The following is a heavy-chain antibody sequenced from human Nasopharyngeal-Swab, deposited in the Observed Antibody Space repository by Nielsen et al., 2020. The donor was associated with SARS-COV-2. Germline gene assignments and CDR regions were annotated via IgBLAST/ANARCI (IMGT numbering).Heavy chain of an antibody. CDR1: GASFSVYD. D-gene: IGHD3-10*01. V-gene: IGHV4-34*01. Sequence: GSLRLSCAVYGASFSVYDWSWIRQSPGKGLEWIGEINHSGSTKHNPSLKSRVTLSLDTSKNQFSLKLSSVTAADTAVYYCARHFRGGDVWGNGTTVTVSS. CDR2: INHSGST. J-gene: IGHJ6*04. CDR3: ARHFRGGDV.